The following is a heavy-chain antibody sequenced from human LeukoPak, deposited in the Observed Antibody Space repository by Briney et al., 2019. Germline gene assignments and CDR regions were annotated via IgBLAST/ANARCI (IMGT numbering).Heavy chain of an antibody. CDR1: GFTFSSYS. Sequence: KPGGSLRLSCAASGFTFSSYSMNWVRQAPGKGLEWVSSISSSSSYIYYADSVKGRFTISRDNAKNSLYLQMNSLRAEDTAVYYCARGRIAAPDAFDIWGQGTMVTVSS. CDR3: ARGRIAAPDAFDI. J-gene: IGHJ3*02. V-gene: IGHV3-21*01. D-gene: IGHD6-13*01. CDR2: ISSSSSYI.